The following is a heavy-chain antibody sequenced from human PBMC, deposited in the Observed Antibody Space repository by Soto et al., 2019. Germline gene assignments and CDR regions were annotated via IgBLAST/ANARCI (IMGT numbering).Heavy chain of an antibody. J-gene: IGHJ4*02. Sequence: SETLSLTCTVSGGSISSGDYYWSWIRQPPGKGLEWIGYIYYSGSTYYNPSLKSRVTISVDTSKNQFSLKLSSVTAADTAVYYCAREDIVLVPAAIRYFDYGGKGTLVTVPS. V-gene: IGHV4-30-4*01. CDR3: AREDIVLVPAAIRYFDY. CDR2: IYYSGST. CDR1: GGSISSGDYY. D-gene: IGHD2-2*01.